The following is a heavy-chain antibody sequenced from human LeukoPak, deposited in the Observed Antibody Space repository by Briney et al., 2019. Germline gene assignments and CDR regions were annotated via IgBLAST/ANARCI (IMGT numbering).Heavy chain of an antibody. D-gene: IGHD6-19*01. J-gene: IGHJ5*02. CDR2: INHSGST. CDR3: ARGVAGTDWFDP. Sequence: SETPSLTCAVYGGSFSGYYWSWIRQPPGKGLEWIGEINHSGSTNYNPSLKSRVTISVDTSKNQFSLKLSSVTAADTAVYYCARGVAGTDWFDPWGQGTLVTVSS. V-gene: IGHV4-34*01. CDR1: GGSFSGYY.